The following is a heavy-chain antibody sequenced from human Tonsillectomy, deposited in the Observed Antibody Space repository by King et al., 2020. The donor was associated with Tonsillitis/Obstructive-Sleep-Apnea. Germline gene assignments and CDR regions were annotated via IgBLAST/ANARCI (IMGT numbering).Heavy chain of an antibody. CDR2: ISSSGSTI. D-gene: IGHD1-26*01. J-gene: IGHJ4*02. Sequence: VQLVESGGGLVQPGGSLRLSCAASGFTFSNYEMNWARQAPGKGLEWVSYISSSGSTIYYADSVKGRFTISRDNARSSVYLQMNSLRADDTAVYYCARDVSGVGATPDYWGQGTLVTVSS. CDR1: GFTFSNYE. CDR3: ARDVSGVGATPDY. V-gene: IGHV3-48*03.